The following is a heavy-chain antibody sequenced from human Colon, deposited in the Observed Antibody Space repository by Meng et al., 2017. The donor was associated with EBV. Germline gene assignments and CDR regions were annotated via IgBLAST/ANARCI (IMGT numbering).Heavy chain of an antibody. CDR1: RDMIFTNSAA. D-gene: IGHD3-22*01. Sequence: GPLQQYGPRSVTPSPTLSLPCAIARDMIFTNSAAWNWLRQSPSRGLEWLERTYFRYKWYNDYAVSVTGRITINPDTSKNQFSLHLNSMTPEDTAVYYCARDPGISVVIAFDFWGQGTLVTVSS. J-gene: IGHJ4*02. CDR3: ARDPGISVVIAFDF. V-gene: IGHV6-1*01. CDR2: TYFRYKWYN.